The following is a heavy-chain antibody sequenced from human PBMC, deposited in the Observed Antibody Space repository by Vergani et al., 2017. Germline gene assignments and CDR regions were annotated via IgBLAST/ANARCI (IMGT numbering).Heavy chain of an antibody. V-gene: IGHV1-69*02. Sequence: QVQLVQSGAEVKKPGSSVKVSCKASGGTFSSYTISWVRQAPGQGLEWMGRIIPILGIANYAQKVKGRVTITADKSTSTAYMELSSLRSEDTAVYYCARVAYYDSSASYVGWFDPWGQGTLVTVSS. J-gene: IGHJ5*02. CDR2: IIPILGIA. D-gene: IGHD3-22*01. CDR1: GGTFSSYT. CDR3: ARVAYYDSSASYVGWFDP.